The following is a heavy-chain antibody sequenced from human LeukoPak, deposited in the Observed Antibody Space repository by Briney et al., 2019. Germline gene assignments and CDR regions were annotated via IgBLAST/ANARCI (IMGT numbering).Heavy chain of an antibody. J-gene: IGHJ6*02. CDR2: INHNGNVN. V-gene: IGHV3-7*03. CDR3: ARGGGLDV. D-gene: IGHD3-16*01. Sequence: GGCLRLSCAASGFTFSSYWMNWARQDPGKGLEWVASINHNGNVNYYVDSVKGRFTISRDNAKNSLYLQMSNLRAEDTAVYFCARGGGLDVWGQGATVTVSS. CDR1: GFTFSSYW.